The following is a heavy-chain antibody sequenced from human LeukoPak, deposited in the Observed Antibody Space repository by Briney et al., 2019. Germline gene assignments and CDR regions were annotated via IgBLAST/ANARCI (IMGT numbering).Heavy chain of an antibody. D-gene: IGHD2-8*01. CDR2: ISGSGDNT. J-gene: IGHJ3*02. CDR3: ASEGYCTNGVCHDAFDI. CDR1: GFTFSSYA. V-gene: IGHV3-23*01. Sequence: GGSLRLSCAASGFTFSSYAMSWVRQAPGKGLEWVSGISGSGDNTYYADSVKGRFTISRDNSKNTLYLQMNSLRAEDTAVYYCASEGYCTNGVCHDAFDIWGQGTMVTVSS.